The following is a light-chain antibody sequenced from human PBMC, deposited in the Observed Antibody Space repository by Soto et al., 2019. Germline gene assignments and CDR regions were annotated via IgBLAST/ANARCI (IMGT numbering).Light chain of an antibody. CDR2: DND. CDR1: SSNIGNNF. Sequence: QSVLTQPPSVSAAPGQKVTISCSGGSSNIGNNFVSWFQQLPGTAPKLLIYDNDKRPSGIPDRFSGSKSGTSATLDITGLQTGDEADYYCGAWDSTLIWVFGGGTKLTVL. CDR3: GAWDSTLIWV. J-gene: IGLJ3*02. V-gene: IGLV1-51*01.